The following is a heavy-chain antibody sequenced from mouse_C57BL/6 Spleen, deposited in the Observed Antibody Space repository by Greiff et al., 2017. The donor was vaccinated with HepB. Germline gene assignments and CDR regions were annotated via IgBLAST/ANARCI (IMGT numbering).Heavy chain of an antibody. J-gene: IGHJ1*03. CDR3: ARQWGYGSHWYFDV. CDR1: GFTFSDYY. V-gene: IGHV5-12*01. Sequence: EVKLVESGGGLVQPGGSLKLSCAASGFTFSDYYMYWVRQTPEKRLEWVAYISNGGGSTYYPDTVKGRFTISRDNAKNTLYLQMSRLKSEDTAMYYCARQWGYGSHWYFDVWGTGTTVTVSS. D-gene: IGHD1-1*01. CDR2: ISNGGGST.